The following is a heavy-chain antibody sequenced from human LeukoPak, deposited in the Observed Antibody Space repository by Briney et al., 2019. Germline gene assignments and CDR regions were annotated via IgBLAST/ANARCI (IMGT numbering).Heavy chain of an antibody. CDR3: ARGDYYGSGTPGY. CDR1: GFTFSSYS. V-gene: IGHV3-21*01. J-gene: IGHJ4*02. Sequence: GGSLRLSCAASGFTFSSYSMNWVRQAPGKGLEWVSSISSSSSYIYYADSVKGRSTISRDNARNSLYLQINSLRAEDTAVYYCARGDYYGSGTPGYWGQGTLVTVSS. D-gene: IGHD3-10*01. CDR2: ISSSSSYI.